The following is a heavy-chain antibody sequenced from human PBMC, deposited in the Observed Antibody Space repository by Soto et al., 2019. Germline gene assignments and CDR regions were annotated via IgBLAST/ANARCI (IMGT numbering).Heavy chain of an antibody. V-gene: IGHV3-23*01. D-gene: IGHD1-26*01. Sequence: EVQLLDSGGGLVQPGGSLRLSCAASGFTFSCCAMSWVRQAPGKGLEWVSTIHGDGDYMQYTDSVKGRFTISRDNSRDAMYLGLDSLGGDESAVYYFVNNRVGGGYPHCSFASWGCGTLVTDSS. CDR3: VNNRVGGGYPHCSFAS. J-gene: IGHJ2*01. CDR2: IHGDGDYM. CDR1: GFTFSCCA.